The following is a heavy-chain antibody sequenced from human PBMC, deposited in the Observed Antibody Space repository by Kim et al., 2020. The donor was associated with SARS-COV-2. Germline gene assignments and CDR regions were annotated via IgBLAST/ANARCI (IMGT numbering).Heavy chain of an antibody. V-gene: IGHV3-48*02. J-gene: IGHJ3*02. CDR2: I. D-gene: IGHD3-16*01. CDR3: VRDRMGGAFDM. Sequence: IYYADSVKGRFTISRDKAKNSLFLQMNSLRDEDTAVYYCVRDRMGGAFDMWGQGTMVTVSS.